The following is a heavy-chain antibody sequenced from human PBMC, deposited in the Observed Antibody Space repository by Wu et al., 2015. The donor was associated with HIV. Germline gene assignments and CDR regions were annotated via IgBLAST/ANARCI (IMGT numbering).Heavy chain of an antibody. CDR3: ARDVYYDFWSGDYTGYFDY. V-gene: IGHV1-2*02. D-gene: IGHD3-3*01. J-gene: IGHJ4*02. CDR1: GYTFTGFC. Sequence: QVQLVQSGAEVKKPGASVKVSCKASGYTFTGFCMHWVRQVPGQGLEWMGWFNPNNGGTKYAQKFEGRVTLTTDTSISTAYMELSRLRPDDTAVYYCARDVYYDFWSGDYTGYFDYWGQGTLVTVSS. CDR2: FNPNNGGT.